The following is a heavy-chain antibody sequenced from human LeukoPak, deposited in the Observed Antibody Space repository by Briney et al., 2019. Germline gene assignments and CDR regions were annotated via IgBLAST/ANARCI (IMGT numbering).Heavy chain of an antibody. V-gene: IGHV3-21*01. CDR1: GFTFSSYS. CDR3: AREVVDTNAFDI. Sequence: EGFLRLSCAASGFTFSSYSMNWVRQAPGKGLEWVSSISSSSSYIYYADSVKGRFTISRDNAKNSLYLQMNSLRAEDTAVYYCAREVVDTNAFDIWGQGTMVTVSS. D-gene: IGHD5-18*01. J-gene: IGHJ3*02. CDR2: ISSSSSYI.